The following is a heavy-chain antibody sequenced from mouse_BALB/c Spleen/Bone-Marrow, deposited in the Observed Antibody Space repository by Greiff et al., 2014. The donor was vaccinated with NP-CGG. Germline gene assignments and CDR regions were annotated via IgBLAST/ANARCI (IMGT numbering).Heavy chain of an antibody. V-gene: IGHV5-4*02. D-gene: IGHD3-3*01. CDR3: AREGDGAY. CDR1: GFTFSDYY. J-gene: IGHJ3*01. CDR2: ISDGGSYT. Sequence: EVMLVESGGGLVKPGGSLKLSCAASGFTFSDYYMYWVRQTPEKRLEWVATISDGGSYTYYPDSVKGLFTISRDNAKNNLYLQMNSLKSEDTAMYYCAREGDGAYWGQGTLVTVSA.